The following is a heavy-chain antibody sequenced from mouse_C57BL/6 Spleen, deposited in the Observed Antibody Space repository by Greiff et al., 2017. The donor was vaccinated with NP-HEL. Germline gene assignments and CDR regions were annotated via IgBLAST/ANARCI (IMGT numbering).Heavy chain of an antibody. CDR3: ARDYYYGSSNWYFDV. CDR1: GYTFTSYG. J-gene: IGHJ1*03. D-gene: IGHD1-1*01. Sequence: QVTLKESGAELARPGASVKLSCKASGYTFTSYGISWVKQRTGQGLEWIGEIYPRSGNTYYNEKFKGKATLTADKSSSTAYMELRSLTSEDSAVYFCARDYYYGSSNWYFDVWGTGTTVTVSS. V-gene: IGHV1-81*01. CDR2: IYPRSGNT.